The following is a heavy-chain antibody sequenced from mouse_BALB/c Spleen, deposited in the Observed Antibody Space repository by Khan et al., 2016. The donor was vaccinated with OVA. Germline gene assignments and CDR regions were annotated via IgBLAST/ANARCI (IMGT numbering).Heavy chain of an antibody. CDR3: TREGVDGSSFDY. CDR1: GYTFTNYW. Sequence: QVRLQQSGTELVRPGASVKLSCKASGYTFTNYWINWVKQRPGQGLEWIGNIYPSDSYTNYHQKFNDKATLTVDTSSSTAYMQLSSPTSEGSAVYYCTREGVDGSSFDYWGQGTLVTVSA. D-gene: IGHD2-3*01. CDR2: IYPSDSYT. V-gene: IGHV1-69*02. J-gene: IGHJ3*01.